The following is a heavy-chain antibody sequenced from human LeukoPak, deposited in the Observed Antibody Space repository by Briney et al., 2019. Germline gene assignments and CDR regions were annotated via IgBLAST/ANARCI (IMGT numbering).Heavy chain of an antibody. Sequence: GGSLTLSCAASGFTFSGSAMHWVRQASGKGLEWVGRIRSKANSYATAYAASVKGRFTISRDESKNTAYLQMNSLKTEDTAVYYCTRTTMYSGTTPNFDYWGQGTLVTVSS. D-gene: IGHD1-26*01. J-gene: IGHJ4*02. CDR2: IRSKANSYAT. V-gene: IGHV3-73*01. CDR1: GFTFSGSA. CDR3: TRTTMYSGTTPNFDY.